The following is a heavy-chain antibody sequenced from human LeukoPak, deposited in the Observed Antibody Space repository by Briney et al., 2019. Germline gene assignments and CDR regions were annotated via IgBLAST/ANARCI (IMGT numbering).Heavy chain of an antibody. CDR3: VRGGPSTWS. Sequence: GGSLRLSCAASKFSFSSYWMHWVRQVPGKRPVWVSRINDDGSDTIYADSVRGRFTSSRDDAKNTVYLQMNNLRAEDTAVYYCVRGGPSTWSWGQGTLVTVSS. CDR2: INDDGSDT. D-gene: IGHD2-15*01. CDR1: KFSFSSYW. J-gene: IGHJ5*02. V-gene: IGHV3-74*01.